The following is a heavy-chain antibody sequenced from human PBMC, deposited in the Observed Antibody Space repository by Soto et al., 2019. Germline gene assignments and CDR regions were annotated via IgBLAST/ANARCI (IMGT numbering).Heavy chain of an antibody. V-gene: IGHV3-9*01. D-gene: IGHD6-6*01. J-gene: IGHJ4*02. CDR3: AKAQRGGLYSSSSFDY. CDR1: GFTFDDYA. Sequence: EVQLVESGGGLVQPGRSLRLSCAASGFTFDDYAMHWVRQAPGKGLEWVSGISWNSGSIGYADSVKGRFTISRANAKNSLYLQMNCLRAEGTALYYCAKAQRGGLYSSSSFDYWGQGTLVAVSS. CDR2: ISWNSGSI.